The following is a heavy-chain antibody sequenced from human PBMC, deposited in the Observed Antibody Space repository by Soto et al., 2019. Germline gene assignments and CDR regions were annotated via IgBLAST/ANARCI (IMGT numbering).Heavy chain of an antibody. CDR3: AKVIVLGASTLEY. V-gene: IGHV3-23*01. D-gene: IGHD6-6*01. Sequence: EQVLESGGGLVQPGGSLRLSCEASGFMFNHYAMAWVRQTPGKGLEWVSVISGSTGTTYYADSVKGRFTISRDNSKNTVYLQMNSLRVEDSDLYSCAKVIVLGASTLEYWGPGTRVTVSS. CDR2: ISGSTGTT. CDR1: GFMFNHYA. J-gene: IGHJ4*02.